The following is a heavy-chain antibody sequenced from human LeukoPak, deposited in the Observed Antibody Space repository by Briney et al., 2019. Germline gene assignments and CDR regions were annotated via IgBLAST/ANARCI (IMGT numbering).Heavy chain of an antibody. Sequence: QPGGSLRLSCAASGFTFSSYWMSWVRQAPGKGLEWVANIKQDGSEKYYVDSVKGRFTISRDNAKSSLYLQMNSLRAEDTAVYYCARTPVLLWFGELSDYFDYWGQGTLVTVSS. CDR1: GFTFSSYW. CDR3: ARTPVLLWFGELSDYFDY. CDR2: IKQDGSEK. V-gene: IGHV3-7*01. D-gene: IGHD3-10*01. J-gene: IGHJ4*02.